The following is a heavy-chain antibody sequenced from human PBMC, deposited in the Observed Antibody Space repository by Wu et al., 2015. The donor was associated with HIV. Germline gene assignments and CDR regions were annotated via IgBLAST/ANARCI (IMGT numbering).Heavy chain of an antibody. CDR3: LSDRRLQFIDYYYMDV. J-gene: IGHJ6*03. D-gene: IGHD5-12*01. Sequence: QAQLVQSGAEVKKPGASVKVSCKASGYTFTSYDINWVRQATGQGLEWMGWMNPNSGNTGYAQKFQGRVTITRNTSISTAYMELSSLRSEDTAVYFVLSDRRLQFIDYYYMDVWGKGTAVTVS. V-gene: IGHV1-8*03. CDR2: MNPNSGNT. CDR1: GYTFTSYD.